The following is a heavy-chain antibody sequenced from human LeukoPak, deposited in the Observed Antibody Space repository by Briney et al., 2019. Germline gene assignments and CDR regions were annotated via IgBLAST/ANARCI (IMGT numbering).Heavy chain of an antibody. CDR1: GFTFSSYS. D-gene: IGHD3-10*01. V-gene: IGHV3-21*01. J-gene: IGHJ4*02. CDR3: ARDAVLLWFGELTREPYFDY. Sequence: PGGSLRLSCAASGFTFSSYSMNWVRQAPGKGLEWVSSISSSSSCIYYADSVKGRFTISRDNAKNSLYLQMNSLRAEDTAVYYCARDAVLLWFGELTREPYFDYWGQGTLVTVSS. CDR2: ISSSSSCI.